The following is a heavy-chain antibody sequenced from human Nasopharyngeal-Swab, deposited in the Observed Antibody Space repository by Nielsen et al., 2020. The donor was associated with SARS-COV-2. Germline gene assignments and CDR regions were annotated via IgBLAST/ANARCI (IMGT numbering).Heavy chain of an antibody. CDR3: ARGGGSGSYWDY. CDR2: IGTAGDT. Sequence: GESLKISCAASGFTFSSYDMHWVRQATGKGLEWVSAIGTAGDTYYPGSVKGRFTISRENAKNSLYLQMNSLRAEDTAVYYCARGGGSGSYWDYWGQGTLVTVSS. D-gene: IGHD3-10*01. J-gene: IGHJ4*02. CDR1: GFTFSSYD. V-gene: IGHV3-13*04.